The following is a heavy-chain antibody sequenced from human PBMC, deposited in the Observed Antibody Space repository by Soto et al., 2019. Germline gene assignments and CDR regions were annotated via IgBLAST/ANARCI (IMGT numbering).Heavy chain of an antibody. V-gene: IGHV3-53*01. J-gene: IGHJ4*02. CDR2: IYIGGST. Sequence: EVQLVQSGGGLIQPGGSLRLSCAASGFNVSSNYMTWVRQAPGKGLEWVSLIYIGGSTNYADSVKGRFTISRDNSKNTLYLQMNSLRVEDTALYYCARSGSSGWSNFDNWGQGTLVTVSS. CDR3: ARSGSSGWSNFDN. CDR1: GFNVSSNY. D-gene: IGHD6-19*01.